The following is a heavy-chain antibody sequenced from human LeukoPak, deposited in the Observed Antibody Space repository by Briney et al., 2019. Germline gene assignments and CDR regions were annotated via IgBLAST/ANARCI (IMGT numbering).Heavy chain of an antibody. CDR3: ARDRVAAAGTADYYYCCGMDV. Sequence: PGRSLRLSCAASGFTFSSYGMHWVRQAPGKGLEWVAVISYDGSNKYYADSVKGRFTISRDNSKNTLYLQMNSLRAEDTAVYYCARDRVAAAGTADYYYCCGMDVWGQGTTVTVSS. V-gene: IGHV3-30*03. CDR1: GFTFSSYG. D-gene: IGHD6-13*01. CDR2: ISYDGSNK. J-gene: IGHJ6*02.